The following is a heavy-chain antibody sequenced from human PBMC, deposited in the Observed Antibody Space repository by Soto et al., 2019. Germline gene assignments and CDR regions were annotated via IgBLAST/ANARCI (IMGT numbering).Heavy chain of an antibody. Sequence: EVQLVESGGDLVQPGRSLRLSCAASGFTFGDYAMHWVRQAPGKGLEWVSGISWKSGSIGYADSVKGRFTISRDNAKNSLYLQMNSLRSEDTALYYCAKSTGGTANGWDVWGQGTTVTVSS. D-gene: IGHD2-8*02. CDR3: AKSTGGTANGWDV. CDR1: GFTFGDYA. V-gene: IGHV3-9*01. CDR2: ISWKSGSI. J-gene: IGHJ6*02.